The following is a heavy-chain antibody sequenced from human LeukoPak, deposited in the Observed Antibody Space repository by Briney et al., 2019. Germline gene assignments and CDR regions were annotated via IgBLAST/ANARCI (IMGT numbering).Heavy chain of an antibody. J-gene: IGHJ4*02. D-gene: IGHD6-13*01. CDR2: ISSSSSYI. V-gene: IGHV3-21*01. CDR1: GFTFSNYW. Sequence: PGGSLRLSCAASGFTFSNYWMYWIRQAPGKGLEWVSSISSSSSYIYYADSVKGRFTISRDNAKNSLFLQLNSLRAEDTAVYYCARDSSWYDYWGQGTLVTVSS. CDR3: ARDSSWYDY.